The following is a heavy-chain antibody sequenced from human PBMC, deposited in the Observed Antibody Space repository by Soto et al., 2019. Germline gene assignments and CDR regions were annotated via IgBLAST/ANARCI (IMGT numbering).Heavy chain of an antibody. CDR1: GGTFSSYA. CDR2: IIPIFGTA. CDR3: ARVRYCGGDCYSDIDY. J-gene: IGHJ4*02. D-gene: IGHD2-21*02. V-gene: IGHV1-69*06. Sequence: SVKVSFKASGGTFSSYAISWLRQAPGQGLEWMGGIIPIFGTANYAQKFQGRVTITADKSTSTAYMELSSLRSEDTAVYYCARVRYCGGDCYSDIDYWGQGTLVTVSS.